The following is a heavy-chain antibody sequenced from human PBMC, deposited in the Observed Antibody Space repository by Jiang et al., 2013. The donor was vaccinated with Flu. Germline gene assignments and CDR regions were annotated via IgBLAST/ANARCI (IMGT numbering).Heavy chain of an antibody. CDR3: ARWGYCSGGRCYVDQNGDDY. V-gene: IGHV1-18*01. Sequence: SGAEVKKPGASVKVSCKASGYTFTNYGINWVRQAPGQGLEWMGWISAYNGDASYAQKLQGRVSMTTDTPTSTAYMELRSLRSDDTAVYYCARWGYCSGGRCYVDQNGDDYWGQGTLVTVSS. D-gene: IGHD2-15*01. CDR2: ISAYNGDA. J-gene: IGHJ4*02. CDR1: GYTFTNYG.